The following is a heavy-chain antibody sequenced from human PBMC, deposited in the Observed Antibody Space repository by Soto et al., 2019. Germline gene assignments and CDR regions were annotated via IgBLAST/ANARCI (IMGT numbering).Heavy chain of an antibody. CDR2: VYYSGST. D-gene: IGHD3-3*01. J-gene: IGHJ4*02. CDR1: GGPIRSDHYY. CDR3: VRRGFFGGFFYFDY. Sequence: SETLSLTCTVSGGPIRSDHYYWGWIRQPPGKGLEWIGSVYYSGSTYYDPSLKSRVTISVDTSKNQFSLKLTSVTAADRVVYYRVRRGFFGGFFYFDYWGLEPLFTVS. V-gene: IGHV4-39*01.